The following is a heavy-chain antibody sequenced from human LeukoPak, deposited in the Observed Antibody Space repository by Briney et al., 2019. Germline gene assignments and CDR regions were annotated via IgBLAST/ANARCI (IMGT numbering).Heavy chain of an antibody. Sequence: GGSLRLSCAASGFTFSSYSMNWVRQAPGKGLEWVSAVSGSGGSTYYADSVKGRFTISRDNSKNTLYLQMNSLRAEDTAVYYCAKTDTDYGDFLLGGYFDYWGQGTLVTVSP. D-gene: IGHD4-17*01. CDR3: AKTDTDYGDFLLGGYFDY. CDR2: VSGSGGST. CDR1: GFTFSSYS. V-gene: IGHV3-23*01. J-gene: IGHJ4*02.